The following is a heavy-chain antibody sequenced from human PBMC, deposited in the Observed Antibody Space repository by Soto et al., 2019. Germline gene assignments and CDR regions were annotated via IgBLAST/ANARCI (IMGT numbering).Heavy chain of an antibody. Sequence: GASVKVSCKASGYTFTSYAMHWVRQAPGQRLEWMGWINAGNGNTKYSQKFQGRVTITGDTSASTAYMELSSLRSEDTAVYYCAREDYDFWSGEIDAFDIWGQGTMVTVSS. CDR2: INAGNGNT. CDR1: GYTFTSYA. CDR3: AREDYDFWSGEIDAFDI. V-gene: IGHV1-3*01. J-gene: IGHJ3*02. D-gene: IGHD3-3*01.